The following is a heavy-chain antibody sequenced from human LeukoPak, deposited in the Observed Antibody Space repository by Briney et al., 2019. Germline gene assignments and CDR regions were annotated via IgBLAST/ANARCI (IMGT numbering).Heavy chain of an antibody. Sequence: KPGGSLRLSCAASGFTFSSYTMSWVRQSPGKGLEWVSSITSSRTYKIYADSLRGRFTISRDNAKNSLYLQMNSLRAEDTAVYYCARDRGYCSGGRCYSEGLGHMDVWGKGTTVTVSS. CDR3: ARDRGYCSGGRCYSEGLGHMDV. J-gene: IGHJ6*03. V-gene: IGHV3-21*01. CDR1: GFTFSSYT. CDR2: ITSSRTYK. D-gene: IGHD2-15*01.